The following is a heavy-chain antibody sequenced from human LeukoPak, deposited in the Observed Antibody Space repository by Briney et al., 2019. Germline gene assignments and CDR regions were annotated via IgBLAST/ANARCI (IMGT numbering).Heavy chain of an antibody. D-gene: IGHD6-13*01. Sequence: ASVKVSCKASGYTFTSYGISWVRQAPGQGLEWMGLISAYNGNTNYAQKLQGRVTMTTDTSTSTAYMELRSLRSDDTAVYYCARVLGIAAAGHNWFDPWGQGTLVTVSS. CDR3: ARVLGIAAAGHNWFDP. V-gene: IGHV1-18*01. CDR1: GYTFTSYG. J-gene: IGHJ5*02. CDR2: ISAYNGNT.